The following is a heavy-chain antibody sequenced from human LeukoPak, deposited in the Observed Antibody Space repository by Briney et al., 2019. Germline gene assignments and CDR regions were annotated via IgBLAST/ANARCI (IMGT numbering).Heavy chain of an antibody. J-gene: IGHJ5*02. CDR2: TDTSGHT. D-gene: IGHD2-15*01. CDR3: ARHWSHSVAQFGRSYWFDP. CDR1: GGSISGYY. V-gene: IGHV4-4*07. Sequence: SETLSLTCIVSGGSISGYYWSWIRQPAGKGLEWIGHTDTSGHTNYNSSLMSRVTMSVDTSKNQFSLRLTSVTAADTAVYYCARHWSHSVAQFGRSYWFDPWGQGTLVTVSS.